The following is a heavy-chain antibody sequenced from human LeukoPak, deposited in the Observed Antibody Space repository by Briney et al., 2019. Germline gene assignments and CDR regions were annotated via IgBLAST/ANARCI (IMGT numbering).Heavy chain of an antibody. CDR3: AKDLDGGGAIYDSSGFDY. CDR2: ISWNSGSI. Sequence: GRSLRLSCAASGFTFDDYAMHWVRQAPGKGLEWVSGISWNSGSIGYADSVKGRFTISRDNAKTSLYLQMNSLRAEDMALYYCAKDLDGGGAIYDSSGFDYWGQGTLVTVSS. J-gene: IGHJ4*02. D-gene: IGHD3-22*01. CDR1: GFTFDDYA. V-gene: IGHV3-9*03.